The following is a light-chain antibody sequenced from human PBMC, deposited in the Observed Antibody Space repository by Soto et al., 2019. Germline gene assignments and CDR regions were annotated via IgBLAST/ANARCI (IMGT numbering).Light chain of an antibody. CDR2: AAS. V-gene: IGKV1-39*01. J-gene: IGKJ1*01. CDR1: QSISSY. CDR3: QQSYLTRT. Sequence: DIQMTQSPSSLSASVGDRVSIACRASQSISSYLSWYQHKPGKAPKLLIYAASSLQSGVPSRFSGSGSGTDFTLTISSLQPEDFATYYCQQSYLTRTFGQGTKVDIK.